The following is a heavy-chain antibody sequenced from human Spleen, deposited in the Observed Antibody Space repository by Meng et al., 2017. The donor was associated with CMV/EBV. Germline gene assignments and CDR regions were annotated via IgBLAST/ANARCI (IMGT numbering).Heavy chain of an antibody. D-gene: IGHD6-19*01. V-gene: IGHV3-21*01. CDR1: GFTFSNAW. CDR2: ISSSSSYI. J-gene: IGHJ6*02. Sequence: GESLKISCTVSGFTFSNAWMSWVRQAPGKGLEWVSSISSSSSYIYYADSVKGRFTISRDNAKNSLYLQMNSLRAEDTAVYYCARDLRQWLVRTYYYYYGMDVWGQGTTVTVSS. CDR3: ARDLRQWLVRTYYYYYGMDV.